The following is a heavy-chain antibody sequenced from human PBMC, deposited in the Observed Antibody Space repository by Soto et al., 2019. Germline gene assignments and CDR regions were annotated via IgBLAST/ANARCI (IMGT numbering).Heavy chain of an antibody. D-gene: IGHD3-9*01. CDR2: INHSGST. CDR1: GGSFSGYY. J-gene: IGHJ5*02. V-gene: IGHV4-34*01. CDR3: ATGHYDILTGYYPYAFDP. Sequence: SETLSLTCAVYGGSFSGYYWSWIRQPPGKGLEWIGEINHSGSTNYNPSLKSRVTISVDTSKNQFSLKLSSVTAADTAVYYCATGHYDILTGYYPYAFDPWGQGTLVTVSS.